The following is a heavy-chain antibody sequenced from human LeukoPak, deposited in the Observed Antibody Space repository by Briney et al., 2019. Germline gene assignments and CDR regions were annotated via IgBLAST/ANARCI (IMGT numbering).Heavy chain of an antibody. Sequence: GGSLRLSCAASGFTFSSYSMDWVRQAPGKGLEWVSSISSSSSYIYCADSVKGRFTISRDNAKNSLYLQMNSLRAEDTAVYYCARGGDFNWFDPWGQGTLVTVSS. D-gene: IGHD2-21*02. CDR2: ISSSSSYI. CDR3: ARGGDFNWFDP. CDR1: GFTFSSYS. V-gene: IGHV3-21*01. J-gene: IGHJ5*02.